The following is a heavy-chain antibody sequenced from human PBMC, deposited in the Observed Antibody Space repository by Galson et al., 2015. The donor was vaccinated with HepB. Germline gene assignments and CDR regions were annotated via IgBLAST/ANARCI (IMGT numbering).Heavy chain of an antibody. CDR3: VNAGECSGGSCYEGS. Sequence: SVKVSCKVSGGTFSSYAVNWVRQAPGQGLEWMGGIIPIFGTGNYARRFQGRVTITADKSTKTVYMELSTLRSEDTAIYYCVNAGECSGGSCYEGSWGQGTLVTVSS. V-gene: IGHV1-69*06. CDR2: IIPIFGTG. D-gene: IGHD2-15*01. CDR1: GGTFSSYA. J-gene: IGHJ5*02.